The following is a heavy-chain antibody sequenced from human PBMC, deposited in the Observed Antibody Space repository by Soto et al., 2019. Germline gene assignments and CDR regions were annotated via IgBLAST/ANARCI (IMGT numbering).Heavy chain of an antibody. CDR2: INPSGGST. V-gene: IGHV1-46*03. CDR1: GYTFINYY. CDR3: ASGLFEYSGYGLDAFDI. Sequence: GASVKVSCKASGYTFINYYMQWVRQAPGQGLEWMGIINPSGGSTRYAQKFQGRVTMTRDTSTRTVYMELSSLRSEDTAVYYCASGLFEYSGYGLDAFDIWGQGAMVTVSS. J-gene: IGHJ3*02. D-gene: IGHD5-12*01.